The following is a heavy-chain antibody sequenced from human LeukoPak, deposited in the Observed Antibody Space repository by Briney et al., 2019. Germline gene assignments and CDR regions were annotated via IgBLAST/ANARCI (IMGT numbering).Heavy chain of an antibody. CDR2: INHSGST. D-gene: IGHD2-2*01. CDR3: ARGLIDIVVVPAASQKLDFDY. V-gene: IGHV4-34*01. CDR1: GGSFSGYY. J-gene: IGHJ4*02. Sequence: SETLSLTCAVYGGSFSGYYWSWIRQPPGKGLEWIGEINHSGSTNYNPSLKSRVTISVDTSKNQFSLKLSSVTAAETAVYYCARGLIDIVVVPAASQKLDFDYWGQGTLVTVSS.